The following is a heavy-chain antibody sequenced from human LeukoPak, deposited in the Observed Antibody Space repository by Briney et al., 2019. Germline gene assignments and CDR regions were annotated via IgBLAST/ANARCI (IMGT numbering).Heavy chain of an antibody. J-gene: IGHJ5*02. D-gene: IGHD2-2*01. CDR1: GGTFSSYA. CDR3: ARDVCSSTSCWFDP. V-gene: IGHV1-69*06. CDR2: IIPIFGTA. Sequence: SVKVSCKASGGTFSSYAISWVRQAPGQGLEWMGGIIPIFGTANYAQKFQGRVTITEDKSTGTAYMELSSLRSEDTAVYYCARDVCSSTSCWFDPWGQGTLVSVSS.